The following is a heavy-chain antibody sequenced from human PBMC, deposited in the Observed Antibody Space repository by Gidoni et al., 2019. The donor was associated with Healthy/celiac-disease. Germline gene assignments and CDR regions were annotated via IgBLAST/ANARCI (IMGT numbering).Heavy chain of an antibody. D-gene: IGHD5-12*01. CDR1: GFTFSSYG. J-gene: IGHJ6*03. CDR3: ARGVVDIVAENYMDV. Sequence: QVQLVESGGGVVQPGRSLRLSCAASGFTFSSYGMHWVRQAPGKGLEWVAVIWYDGSNKYYADSVKGRFTISRDNSKNTLYLQMNSLRAEDTAVYYCARGVVDIVAENYMDVWGKGTTVTVSS. CDR2: IWYDGSNK. V-gene: IGHV3-33*01.